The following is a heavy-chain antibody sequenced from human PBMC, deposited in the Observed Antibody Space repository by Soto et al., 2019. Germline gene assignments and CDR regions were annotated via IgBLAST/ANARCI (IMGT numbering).Heavy chain of an antibody. J-gene: IGHJ4*02. CDR2: INPSGGST. D-gene: IGHD3-10*01. V-gene: IGHV1-46*01. CDR1: GYTFTSYY. CDR3: ASDYGSGPGTFDY. Sequence: ASVKVSCKESGYTFTSYYMHWVRQAPGQGLEWMGIINPSGGSTSYAQKFQGRVTMTRDTSTSTVYMELSSLRSEDTAVYYCASDYGSGPGTFDYWGQGTLVTVSS.